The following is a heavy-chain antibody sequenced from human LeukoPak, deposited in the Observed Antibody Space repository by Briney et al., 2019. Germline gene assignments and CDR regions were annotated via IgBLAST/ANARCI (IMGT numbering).Heavy chain of an antibody. Sequence: GESLKISCKGSGYIFTNYWIGWVRQMHGKGLEWMGIIFPGDSDTRYSPSFQGQVTISADKTISTAYLQWSSLQASDTAMYYCARLYNNAKMNFDYWGQGTLVTVSS. V-gene: IGHV5-51*01. CDR3: ARLYNNAKMNFDY. CDR1: GYIFTNYW. J-gene: IGHJ4*02. D-gene: IGHD1-1*01. CDR2: IFPGDSDT.